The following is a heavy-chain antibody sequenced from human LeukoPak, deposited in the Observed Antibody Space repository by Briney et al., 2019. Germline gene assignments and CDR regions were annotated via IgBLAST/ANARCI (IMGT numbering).Heavy chain of an antibody. CDR2: INHSGGT. D-gene: IGHD4-23*01. CDR3: ARSVTVVDWFDP. Sequence: SETLSLTCAVYGGSFSGYYWSWIRQPPGKGLEWIGEINHSGGTNYNPSLKSRVTISVDTSKNQFSLKLSSVTAADTAVYYCARSVTVVDWFDPWGQGTLVTVSS. V-gene: IGHV4-34*01. J-gene: IGHJ5*02. CDR1: GGSFSGYY.